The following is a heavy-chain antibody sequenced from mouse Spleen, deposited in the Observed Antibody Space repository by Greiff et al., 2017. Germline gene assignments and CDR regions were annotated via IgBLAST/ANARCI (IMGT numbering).Heavy chain of an antibody. J-gene: IGHJ4*01. V-gene: IGHV3-6*01. CDR2: ISYDGSN. CDR3: AVYDGYYVGAMDY. CDR1: GYSITSGYY. Sequence: EVQLVESGPGLVKPSQSLSLTCSVTGYSITSGYYWNWIRQFPGNKLEWMGYISYDGSNNYNPSLKNRISITRDTSKNQFFLKLNSVTTEDTATYYCAVYDGYYVGAMDYWGQGTSVTVSS. D-gene: IGHD2-3*01.